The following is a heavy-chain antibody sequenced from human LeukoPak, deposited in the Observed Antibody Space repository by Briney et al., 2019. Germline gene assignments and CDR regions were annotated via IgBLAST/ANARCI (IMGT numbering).Heavy chain of an antibody. CDR2: IYYSGST. V-gene: IGHV4-59*01. J-gene: IGHJ4*02. Sequence: SETRSLTCTVSGGSISSYYWSWIRQPPGKGLEWIGYIYYSGSTNYNPSLKSRVTISVDTSKNQFSLKLSSVTAADTAVYYCARVEFGIAVAGLDWGQGTLVTVSS. CDR1: GGSISSYY. D-gene: IGHD6-19*01. CDR3: ARVEFGIAVAGLD.